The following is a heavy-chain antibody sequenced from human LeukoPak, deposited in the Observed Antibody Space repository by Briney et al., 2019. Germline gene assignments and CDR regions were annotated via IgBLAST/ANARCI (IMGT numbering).Heavy chain of an antibody. V-gene: IGHV3-30*04. CDR3: ARDRDTAMVHAAFDI. D-gene: IGHD5-18*01. CDR1: RCTFSSYA. J-gene: IGHJ3*02. CDR2: ISYDGSNK. Sequence: GGSLRLPCAASRCTFSSYAIHWVRQAPGKGLEWVAVISYDGSNKYYADSVKGRFTISRDNSKNTLYLQMNSLRAEDTAVYYCARDRDTAMVHAAFDIWGQGTMVTVSS.